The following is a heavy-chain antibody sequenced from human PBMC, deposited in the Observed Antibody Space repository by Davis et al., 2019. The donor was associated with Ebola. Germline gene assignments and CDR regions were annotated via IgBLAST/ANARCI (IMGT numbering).Heavy chain of an antibody. D-gene: IGHD1-26*01. Sequence: MPSETLSLTCTVSGGSISSYYWSWIRQPPGKGLEWIGYIYYSGSTNYNPSLKSRVTISVDTSKNQFSLKLNSVTAADTAVYYCARSLGSHYAFMDYWGQGTLVTVSS. CDR1: GGSISSYY. V-gene: IGHV4-59*08. CDR3: ARSLGSHYAFMDY. J-gene: IGHJ4*02. CDR2: IYYSGST.